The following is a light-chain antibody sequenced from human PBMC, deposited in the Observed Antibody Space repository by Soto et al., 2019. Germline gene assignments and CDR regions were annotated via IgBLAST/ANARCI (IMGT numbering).Light chain of an antibody. CDR3: QHYDSYSGT. J-gene: IGKJ3*01. CDR2: RAS. Sequence: DIQMTQSPSTLSASVGDRVTITCRASQTISSWLAWYQQKPGKAPKLLIYRASSLESGVPSRFSGSGCGAEFTLTISSLQPDDFATYYCQHYDSYSGTFGPGTEVDIK. V-gene: IGKV1-5*03. CDR1: QTISSW.